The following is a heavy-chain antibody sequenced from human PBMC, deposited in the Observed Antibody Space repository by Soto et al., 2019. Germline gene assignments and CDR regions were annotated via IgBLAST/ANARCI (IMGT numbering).Heavy chain of an antibody. J-gene: IGHJ6*02. CDR2: ISWNSGSI. D-gene: IGHD6-13*01. CDR1: GFTFDDYA. Sequence: GGSLRLSCAASGFTFDDYAMHWVRQAPGKGLEWVSGISWNSGSIGYADSVKGRFTISRDNAKNSLYLQMNSLRAEDTALYYYARGGQQLHGMDVWGQGTTVTVSS. CDR3: ARGGQQLHGMDV. V-gene: IGHV3-9*01.